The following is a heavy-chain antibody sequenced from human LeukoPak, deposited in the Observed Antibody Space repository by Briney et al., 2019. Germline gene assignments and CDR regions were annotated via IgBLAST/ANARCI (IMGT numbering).Heavy chain of an antibody. D-gene: IGHD5-12*01. V-gene: IGHV3-7*01. CDR2: IKQDRSET. Sequence: GGSLRLSCAASGFTFSSSWMSWIRQTPGKGLGWVANIKQDRSETYYVDSVKGRFTISRDNAQNSLYLQMNSLRAEDTAVYYCARDRGVGIYSYFDYWGQGTLVTVSS. J-gene: IGHJ4*02. CDR1: GFTFSSSW. CDR3: ARDRGVGIYSYFDY.